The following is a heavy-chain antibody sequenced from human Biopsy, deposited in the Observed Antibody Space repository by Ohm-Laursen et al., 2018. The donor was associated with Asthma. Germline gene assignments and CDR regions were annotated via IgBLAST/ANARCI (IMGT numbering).Heavy chain of an antibody. J-gene: IGHJ5*02. D-gene: IGHD2-15*01. V-gene: IGHV1-18*04. Sequence: SVKVSCKTSGYTFSNYAISWVRQAPGQGLEWMGWVSGYNGDTKFAQNVKGRLSLTTDTSTSTAYMELRSLTSDDTAVYYCVRDKVVVVPGSKGPTDWFDPWGQGTLVTVSS. CDR1: GYTFSNYA. CDR2: VSGYNGDT. CDR3: VRDKVVVVPGSKGPTDWFDP.